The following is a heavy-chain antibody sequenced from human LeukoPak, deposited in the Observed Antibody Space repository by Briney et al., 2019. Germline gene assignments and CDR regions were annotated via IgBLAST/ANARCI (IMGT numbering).Heavy chain of an antibody. V-gene: IGHV1-2*02. CDR1: GYTFTDYF. CDR2: INVYIGGA. Sequence: ASVKVSCKASGYTFTDYFMHWVRQVPGQGIEWMGCINVYIGGAHYAQKFQDRLSMTRDTSINTAYMELSSLRSDDTAVYYCARDILGRSNGGSNYFGMEVWGQGTTVTVSS. CDR3: ARDILGRSNGGSNYFGMEV. D-gene: IGHD2-15*01. J-gene: IGHJ6*02.